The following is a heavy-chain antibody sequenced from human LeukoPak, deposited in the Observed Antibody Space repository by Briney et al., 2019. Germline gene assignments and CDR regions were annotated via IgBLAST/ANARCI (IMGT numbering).Heavy chain of an antibody. CDR1: GFTFSLFA. Sequence: GGSLRLSCATSGFTFSLFAMHWVCQAPGKGLEWVAIVSNDGNLQKYADSVWGRFTISRDNSENTVYLEMDNLRPEDTALYYCAKDRPNYYETSGPLEGDALDTWGQGTLVIVSS. J-gene: IGHJ3*02. V-gene: IGHV3-30*18. CDR2: VSNDGNLQ. CDR3: AKDRPNYYETSGPLEGDALDT. D-gene: IGHD3-22*01.